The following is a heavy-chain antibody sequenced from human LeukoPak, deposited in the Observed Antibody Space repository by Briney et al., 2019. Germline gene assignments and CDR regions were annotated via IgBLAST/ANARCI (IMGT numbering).Heavy chain of an antibody. D-gene: IGHD6-19*01. CDR1: GFTFSSYS. Sequence: KTGGSLRLSCAASGFTFSSYSMNWVRQAPGKGLEWVSSISSSSSYIYYADSVKGRFTISRDNAKNSLYLQMNSLRAEDTAAYYCARAVAPYPGYYYYYMDVWGKGTTVTVSS. CDR3: ARAVAPYPGYYYYYMDV. CDR2: ISSSSSYI. V-gene: IGHV3-21*01. J-gene: IGHJ6*03.